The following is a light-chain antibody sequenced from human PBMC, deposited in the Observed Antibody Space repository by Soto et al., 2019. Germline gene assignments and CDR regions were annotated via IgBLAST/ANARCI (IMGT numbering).Light chain of an antibody. CDR1: TGAVTANNF. Sequence: QAVVTQEPSLTVSPGGTVTLTCALRTGAVTANNFANWFQQKPGQAPRALIYGTDDKHSWTPASFSGSVLGDQAALTLSGAQPEDGADYYCLLSYGEAGVFGGGTQLTVL. CDR3: LLSYGEAGV. J-gene: IGLJ7*01. CDR2: GTD. V-gene: IGLV7-43*01.